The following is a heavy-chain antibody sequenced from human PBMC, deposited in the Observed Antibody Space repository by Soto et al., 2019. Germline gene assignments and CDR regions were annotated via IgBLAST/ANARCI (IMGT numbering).Heavy chain of an antibody. CDR3: VRDSSSWFYYYYGMDV. CDR1: GYIFTNFG. D-gene: IGHD6-13*01. V-gene: IGHV1-18*01. J-gene: IGHJ6*02. CDR2: ISGYNDNT. Sequence: QVQLKQSGPEVRRPGASVRVSCKASGYIFTNFGISWVGQAPGQGLEWMGWISGYNDNTHYAQKLQGRVSMTTDTSTGTAYMDLRSLRSDDTAIYYCVRDSSSWFYYYYGMDVWGQGTTVTVSS.